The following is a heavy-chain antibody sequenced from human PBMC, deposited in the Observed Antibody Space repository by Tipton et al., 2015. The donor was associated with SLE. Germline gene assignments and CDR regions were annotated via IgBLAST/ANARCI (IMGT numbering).Heavy chain of an antibody. CDR2: ISGSGDST. CDR3: AKDLRFGELLTLDY. V-gene: IGHV3-23*01. CDR1: GFIFNNYA. D-gene: IGHD3-10*01. J-gene: IGHJ4*02. Sequence: GSLRLSCAASGFIFNNYAMSWVRQAPGKGLEWVSGISGSGDSTYYADSVKGRFTISRDNSKNTLYLQMNTLRAEDTALYYCAKDLRFGELLTLDYWGQGTLVTVSS.